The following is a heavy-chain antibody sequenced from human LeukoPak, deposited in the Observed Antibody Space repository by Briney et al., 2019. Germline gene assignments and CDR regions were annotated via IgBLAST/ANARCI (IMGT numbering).Heavy chain of an antibody. Sequence: LRLSCAASGFTFSSYAMSWIRQPPGKGLEWIGYIYYSGSTYYNPSLKSRVTISVDTSKNQFSLKLSSVTAADTAVYYCARESYGGNPAHFDYWGQGTLVTVSS. D-gene: IGHD4-23*01. CDR3: ARESYGGNPAHFDY. J-gene: IGHJ4*02. CDR2: IYYSGST. CDR1: GFTFSSYA. V-gene: IGHV4-30-4*08.